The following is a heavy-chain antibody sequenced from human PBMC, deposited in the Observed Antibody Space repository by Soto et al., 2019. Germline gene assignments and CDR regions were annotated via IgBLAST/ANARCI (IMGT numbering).Heavy chain of an antibody. J-gene: IGHJ4*02. CDR1: GYTFTSYY. Sequence: GASVKVSCKASGYTFTSYYMHWLRQAPAKGLEWMGIINPSGGSTSYPDSVKGRFTISRDNAKNTLNLQMNSLRAEGTGVYFCAIRASYCDNSGYCDYWGRGTLVTASS. CDR3: AIRASYCDNSGYCDY. V-gene: IGHV1-46*04. CDR2: INPSGGST. D-gene: IGHD3-22*01.